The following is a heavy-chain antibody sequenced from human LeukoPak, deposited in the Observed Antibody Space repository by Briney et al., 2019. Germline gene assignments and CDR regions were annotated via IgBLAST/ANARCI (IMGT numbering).Heavy chain of an antibody. Sequence: SETLSLTCTVSDGSISSSTYYWGWIRQPPGKGLEWIGSMYYTGRTYYNPSLKSRVTISVDTSKNQFSLRLRSVTAADTAVYYCARQGGSYIWFDPWGQGTLVTVSS. D-gene: IGHD1-26*01. J-gene: IGHJ5*02. CDR1: DGSISSSTYY. CDR3: ARQGGSYIWFDP. CDR2: MYYTGRT. V-gene: IGHV4-39*01.